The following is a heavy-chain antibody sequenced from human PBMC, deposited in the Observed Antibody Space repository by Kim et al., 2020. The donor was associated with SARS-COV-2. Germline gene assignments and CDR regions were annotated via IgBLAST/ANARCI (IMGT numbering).Heavy chain of an antibody. CDR1: GFTFSRYW. J-gene: IGHJ6*02. V-gene: IGHV3-74*01. CDR3: ARDIGWSNTLYGMDV. D-gene: IGHD6-19*01. Sequence: GGSLRLSCAASGFTFSRYWMHWVRQAPGKGLVWVSRLNSDGSSTTYADSVKGRFTISRDNAKNTLYLQMNSLRAEDTAVYYCARDIGWSNTLYGMDVWGQGTTVTVSS. CDR2: LNSDGSST.